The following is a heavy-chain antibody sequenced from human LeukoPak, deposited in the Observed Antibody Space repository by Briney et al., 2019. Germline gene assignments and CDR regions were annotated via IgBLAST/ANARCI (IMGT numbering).Heavy chain of an antibody. CDR1: GGSISSGSYY. J-gene: IGHJ4*02. CDR2: IYTSGST. V-gene: IGHV4-61*02. D-gene: IGHD4-23*01. CDR3: ASTVVKGVGFDY. Sequence: PSQTLSLTCTVPGGSISSGSYYWSWIRQPAGKGLEWIGRIYTSGSTNYNPSLKSRVTISVDTSKNQFSLKLSSVTAADTAVYYCASTVVKGVGFDYWGQGTLVTVSS.